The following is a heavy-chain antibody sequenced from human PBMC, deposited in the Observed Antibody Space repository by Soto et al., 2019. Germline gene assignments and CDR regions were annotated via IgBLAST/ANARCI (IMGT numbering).Heavy chain of an antibody. CDR2: IDWDDDK. D-gene: IGHD3-16*01. CDR1: GFSLSTSGMC. Sequence: VSGPTLVNPTQTLTLTCTFSGFSLSTSGMCVSWIRQPPGKALEWLALIDWDDDKYYSTSLKTRLTISKDTSKNQVVLTMTNMDPVDTATYYCARSFVFGMIYYYYGMDVWGQGTTVTVSS. CDR3: ARSFVFGMIYYYYGMDV. V-gene: IGHV2-70*01. J-gene: IGHJ6*02.